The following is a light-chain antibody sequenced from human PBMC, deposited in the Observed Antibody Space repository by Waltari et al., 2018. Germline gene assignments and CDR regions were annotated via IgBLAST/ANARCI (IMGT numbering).Light chain of an antibody. CDR3: QHYVRLPAT. CDR1: QSVSRA. CDR2: GAS. J-gene: IGKJ1*01. Sequence: EIVLTQPPGTLSLSPGERVTLSCRASQSVSRALAWYQQKPGQAPRLLMYGASSRATGISDRFSGSGSGTDFSLTISRLDPEDFAVYYCQHYVRLPATFGQGTKVEIK. V-gene: IGKV3-20*01.